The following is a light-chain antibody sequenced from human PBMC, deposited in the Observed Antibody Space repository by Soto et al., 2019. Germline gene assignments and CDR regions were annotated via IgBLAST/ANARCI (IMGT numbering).Light chain of an antibody. V-gene: IGKV1-39*01. Sequence: DIQMTQSPSSLSASVGDRVTITCRASQSISNYLNWYQQKPGKAPKLLIFGASNLQSGVPSRFSGSGSGTEFTLTISSLQPEDFATYYCQQSYSNPRTFGQGTKVEIK. J-gene: IGKJ1*01. CDR1: QSISNY. CDR2: GAS. CDR3: QQSYSNPRT.